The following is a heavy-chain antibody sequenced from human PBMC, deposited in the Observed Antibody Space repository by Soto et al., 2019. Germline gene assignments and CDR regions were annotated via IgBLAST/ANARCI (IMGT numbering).Heavy chain of an antibody. CDR1: GCTFSSYA. CDR3: ARSVSFRYQLLKRGMDV. CDR2: IIPIFGTA. D-gene: IGHD2-2*01. J-gene: IGHJ6*02. Sequence: GASVKVSCKASGCTFSSYAISWVRQAPGQGLEWMGGIIPIFGTANYAQKFQGRVTITADESTSTAYMELSSLRSEDTAVYYCARSVSFRYQLLKRGMDVWGQGTKVTV. V-gene: IGHV1-69*13.